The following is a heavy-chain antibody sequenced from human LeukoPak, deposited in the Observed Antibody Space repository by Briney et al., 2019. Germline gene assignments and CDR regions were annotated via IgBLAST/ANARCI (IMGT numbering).Heavy chain of an antibody. J-gene: IGHJ4*02. CDR1: DVSISSYY. V-gene: IGHV4-59*08. CDR2: IYYSGST. D-gene: IGHD1-26*01. Sequence: SETLSLTCTVSDVSISSYYWSWIRQPPGKGLERIGYIYYSGSTKYNPSLTSRVTISIDTSKNQFSLKLNSVTATDTAMYYCARQPWNMGAYYFDLWGQGTLVTVSS. CDR3: ARQPWNMGAYYFDL.